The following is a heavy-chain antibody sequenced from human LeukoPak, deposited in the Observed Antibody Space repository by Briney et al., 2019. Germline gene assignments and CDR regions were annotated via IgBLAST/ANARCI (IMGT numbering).Heavy chain of an antibody. CDR2: MNPNSGNT. Sequence: GASVKVSCKASGYTFTSYDINWVRQATGQGLEWMGWMNPNSGNTGYAQKFQGRVTMTRNTSISTAYMELSSLRSEDTAVYYCARLVGATYYFDYWGQGTLVTVSS. CDR1: GYTFTSYD. D-gene: IGHD1-26*01. J-gene: IGHJ4*02. V-gene: IGHV1-8*01. CDR3: ARLVGATYYFDY.